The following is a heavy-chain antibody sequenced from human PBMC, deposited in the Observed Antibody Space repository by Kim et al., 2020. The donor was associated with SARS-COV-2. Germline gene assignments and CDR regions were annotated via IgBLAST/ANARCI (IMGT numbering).Heavy chain of an antibody. J-gene: IGHJ4*02. D-gene: IGHD2-2*01. V-gene: IGHV3-33*01. CDR1: GFTFSSYG. Sequence: GGSLRLSCAASGFTFSSYGMHWVRQAPGKGLEWVAVIWYDGSNKYYADSVKGRFTISRDNSKNTLYLQMNSLRAEDTAVYYCARDQVVGRSSTSCYYYWGQGTRFTVSS. CDR3: ARDQVVGRSSTSCYYY. CDR2: IWYDGSNK.